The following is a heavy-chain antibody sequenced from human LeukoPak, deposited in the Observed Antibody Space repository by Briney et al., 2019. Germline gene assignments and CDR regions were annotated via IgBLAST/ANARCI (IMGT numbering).Heavy chain of an antibody. V-gene: IGHV4-61*02. CDR2: IYTSGST. CDR1: GGSISSGSYY. Sequence: SQTLSLTCTVSGGSISSGSYYWSWIRQPAGKGLEWIGRIYTSGSTNYNPSLKSRVTISVDKSKNQFSLKLSSVTAADTAVYYCAGLSVTTYYFDYWGQGTLVTVSS. J-gene: IGHJ4*02. CDR3: AGLSVTTYYFDY. D-gene: IGHD4-17*01.